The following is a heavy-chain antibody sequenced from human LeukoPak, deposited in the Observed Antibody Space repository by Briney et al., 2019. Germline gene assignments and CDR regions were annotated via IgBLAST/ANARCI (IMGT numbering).Heavy chain of an antibody. J-gene: IGHJ5*02. CDR2: IYHSGST. V-gene: IGHV4-30-2*01. D-gene: IGHD6-19*01. Sequence: SETLSLTCTVSGGSISSGGYYWSWIRQPPGKGLEWIGYIYHSGSTYYNPSLKSRVTISVDRSKNQFSLKLSSVAAADTAVYYCAVFLPGIAVAGPPWGQGTLVTVSS. CDR3: AVFLPGIAVAGPP. CDR1: GGSISSGGYY.